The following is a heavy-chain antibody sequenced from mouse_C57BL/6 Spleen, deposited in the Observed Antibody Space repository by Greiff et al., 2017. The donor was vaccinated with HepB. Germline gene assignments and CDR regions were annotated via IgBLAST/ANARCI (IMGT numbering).Heavy chain of an antibody. D-gene: IGHD1-1*01. Sequence: QVHVKQSGAELAKPGASVKLSCKASGYTFTSYWMHWVKQRPGQGLEWIGYINPSSGYTKYNQKFKDKATLTADKSSSTAYMQLSSLTYEDSAVYYCARGYYYGSSYDYAMDYWGQGTSVTVSS. V-gene: IGHV1-7*01. CDR3: ARGYYYGSSYDYAMDY. J-gene: IGHJ4*01. CDR2: INPSSGYT. CDR1: GYTFTSYW.